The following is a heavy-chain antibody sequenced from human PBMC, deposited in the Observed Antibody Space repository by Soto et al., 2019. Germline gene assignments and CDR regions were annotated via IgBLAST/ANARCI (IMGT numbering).Heavy chain of an antibody. CDR2: IFHSGST. Sequence: SETLSLTCAVSGGSISSGGYSWSWIRQPPGKGLERIGEIFHSGSTNYNPSLKRRVALSVDMSKNTLYLHMNSLRAEDTAVYYCAKDAPNRVVVGFTRYPNWFDPWGQGTLVTVSS. J-gene: IGHJ5*02. V-gene: IGHV4-30-2*01. CDR1: GGSISSGGYS. D-gene: IGHD3-22*01. CDR3: AKDAPNRVVVGFTRYPNWFDP.